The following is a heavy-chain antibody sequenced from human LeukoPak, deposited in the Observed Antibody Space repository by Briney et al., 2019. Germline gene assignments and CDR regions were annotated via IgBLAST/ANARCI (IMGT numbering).Heavy chain of an antibody. CDR2: LWYDGSKE. V-gene: IGHV3-33*01. CDR1: EFTFSSYG. J-gene: IGHJ3*02. Sequence: GRSLRLSCAASEFTFSSYGMHWVRQAPGKGLEWVAVLWYDGSKEYYADSVKGRFTISRDNSKNTLYLQMNSLRAEDTAVYYCARDYYDSSGYYFGAFDIWGQGTMVTVSS. CDR3: ARDYYDSSGYYFGAFDI. D-gene: IGHD3-22*01.